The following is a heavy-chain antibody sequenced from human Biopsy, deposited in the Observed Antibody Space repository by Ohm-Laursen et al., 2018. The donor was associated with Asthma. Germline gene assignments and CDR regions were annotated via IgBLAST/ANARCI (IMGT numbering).Heavy chain of an antibody. CDR2: ISVYNGNT. V-gene: IGHV1-18*01. Sequence: SVKVSCKTSGYTFNSAGITWVRQAPGQGLEWMGWISVYNGNTKVAQKLQDRVTMITDTSTSTAYMELRSLRSDGTAVYFCSRAVDYSHYYGIDVWGQGTTVTVS. J-gene: IGHJ6*02. CDR1: GYTFNSAG. CDR3: SRAVDYSHYYGIDV. D-gene: IGHD3-10*01.